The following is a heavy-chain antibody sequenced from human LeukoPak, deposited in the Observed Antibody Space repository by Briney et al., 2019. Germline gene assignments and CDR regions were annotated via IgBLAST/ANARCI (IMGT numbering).Heavy chain of an antibody. CDR2: IYYSGST. Sequence: NASETLSLTCTVSGGSISSSSYYWGWIRQPPGKGLEWIGSIYYSGSTYYNPSLKSRVTISVDTSKNQFSLKLSSVTAADTAVYYCARDQPDSSGWSKPDAFDIWGQGTMVTVSS. D-gene: IGHD6-19*01. J-gene: IGHJ3*02. CDR3: ARDQPDSSGWSKPDAFDI. V-gene: IGHV4-39*07. CDR1: GGSISSSSYY.